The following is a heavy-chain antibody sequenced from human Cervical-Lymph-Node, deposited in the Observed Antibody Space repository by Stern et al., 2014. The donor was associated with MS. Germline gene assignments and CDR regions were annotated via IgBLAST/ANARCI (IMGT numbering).Heavy chain of an antibody. CDR2: IWYDGSNK. Sequence: VQLVESGGGVVQPGRSLRLSCAASGFTFSSYGMHWVRQAPGKGLEWVAVIWYDGSNKYYADSVKGRFTISRDNSKNTLYLQMNSLRAEDTAVYYCARDPYYYYGMDVWGQGTTVTVSS. CDR3: ARDPYYYYGMDV. V-gene: IGHV3-33*01. J-gene: IGHJ6*02. CDR1: GFTFSSYG.